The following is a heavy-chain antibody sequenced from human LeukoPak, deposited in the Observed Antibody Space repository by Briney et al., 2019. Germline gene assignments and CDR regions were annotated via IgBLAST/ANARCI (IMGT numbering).Heavy chain of an antibody. Sequence: ASVKVSCKASGYTFTGYYMHWVRQAPGQGLEWMGRINPNSGGTNYAQKFQGRVTMTRDTSISTAYMELSRLRSDDTAVYYCARGGIAVAGTLDYYYYYMDVWGKGTTVTVSS. CDR1: GYTFTGYY. V-gene: IGHV1-2*06. CDR3: ARGGIAVAGTLDYYYYYMDV. D-gene: IGHD6-19*01. CDR2: INPNSGGT. J-gene: IGHJ6*03.